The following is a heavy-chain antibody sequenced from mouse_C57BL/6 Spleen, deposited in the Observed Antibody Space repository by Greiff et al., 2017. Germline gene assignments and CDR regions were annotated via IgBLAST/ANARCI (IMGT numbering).Heavy chain of an antibody. Sequence: EVQLVESGGGLVKPGGSLKLSCAASGFTFSSYAMSWVRQTPEKRLEWVATISDGGSYTYYTDNVKGRFTIARDNAKNNLYLQMRHLKSEDTAIFYSARGRDYYENFDDWGKGTTLTASS. CDR1: GFTFSSYA. D-gene: IGHD1-1*01. V-gene: IGHV5-4*01. J-gene: IGHJ2*01. CDR3: ARGRDYYENFDD. CDR2: ISDGGSYT.